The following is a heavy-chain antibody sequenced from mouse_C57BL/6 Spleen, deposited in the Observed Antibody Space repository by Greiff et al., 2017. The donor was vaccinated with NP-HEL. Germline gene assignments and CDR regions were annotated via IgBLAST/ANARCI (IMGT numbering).Heavy chain of an antibody. CDR2: IYPRSGNT. V-gene: IGHV1-81*01. CDR3: ARRPITTVVAPFDY. Sequence: QVQLKQSGAELARPGASVKLSCKASGYTFTSYGISWVKQRTGQGLEWIGEIYPRSGNTYYNEKFKGKATLTADKSSSTAYMELRSLTSEDSAVYFCARRPITTVVAPFDYWGQGTTLTVSS. CDR1: GYTFTSYG. D-gene: IGHD1-1*01. J-gene: IGHJ2*01.